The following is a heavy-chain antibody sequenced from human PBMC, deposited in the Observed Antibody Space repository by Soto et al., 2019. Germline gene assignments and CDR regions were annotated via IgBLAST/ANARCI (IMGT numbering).Heavy chain of an antibody. J-gene: IGHJ3*02. D-gene: IGHD3-10*02. CDR1: GFSLSTSGVG. CDR2: IYWDDDK. Sequence: QITLKESGPTLVKPTQTLTLTCTFSGFSLSTSGVGVGWIRQPPGKALEWLALIYWDDDKRYSPSLKSRLTITNDTSKNQVVLTMTNMDPVDTATYYWAHRLPLSITRIGEGALDIWGQGTMVTVSS. CDR3: AHRLPLSITRIGEGALDI. V-gene: IGHV2-5*02.